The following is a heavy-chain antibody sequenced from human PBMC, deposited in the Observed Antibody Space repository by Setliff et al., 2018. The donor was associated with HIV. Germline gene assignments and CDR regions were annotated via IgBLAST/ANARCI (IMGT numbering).Heavy chain of an antibody. D-gene: IGHD3-10*01. Sequence: SETLSLTCTVSGGSISRSSYYWGWIRQAPGKGLEWIGEIKASESKHNNPSLKSRVTMSVDTSKKQFSLKLTSVTAADTAVYYCARGGGITWRSYSFDYWGQGTLVTVSS. CDR1: GGSISRSSYY. J-gene: IGHJ4*02. V-gene: IGHV4-39*07. CDR2: IKASESK. CDR3: ARGGGITWRSYSFDY.